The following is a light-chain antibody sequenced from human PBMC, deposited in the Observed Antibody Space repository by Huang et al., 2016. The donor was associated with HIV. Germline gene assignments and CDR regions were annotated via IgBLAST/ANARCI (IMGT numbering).Light chain of an antibody. CDR1: RDIKTY. CDR2: AAS. CDR3: QQVDSYPRT. V-gene: IGKV1-13*02. J-gene: IGKJ1*01. Sequence: AIQLTQSPSSLSASVGDRVTITCLASRDIKTYLAWFHQSPGRAPKFLIFAASFLESWVPSRFSGRGSGTEFTLTINGLQPEDFGTYYCQQVDSYPRTFGQGTNVDVK.